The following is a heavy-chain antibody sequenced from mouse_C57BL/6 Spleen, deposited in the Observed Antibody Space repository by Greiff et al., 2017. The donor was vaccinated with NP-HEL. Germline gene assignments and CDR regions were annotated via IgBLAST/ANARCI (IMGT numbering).Heavy chain of an antibody. V-gene: IGHV5-4*03. D-gene: IGHD2-3*01. Sequence: DVMLVESGGGLVKPGGSLKLSCAASGFTFSSYAMSWVRQTPEKRLEWVATISDGGSYTYYPDNVKGRFTISRDNAKNNLYLQMSHLKSEDTAMYYCARKYDGYYFDYWGQGTTLTVSS. J-gene: IGHJ2*01. CDR1: GFTFSSYA. CDR3: ARKYDGYYFDY. CDR2: ISDGGSYT.